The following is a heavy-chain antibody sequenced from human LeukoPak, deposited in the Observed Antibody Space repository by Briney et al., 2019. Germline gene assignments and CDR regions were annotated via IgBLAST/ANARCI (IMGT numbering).Heavy chain of an antibody. CDR2: ISSSSSTM. V-gene: IGHV3-48*01. D-gene: IGHD1-26*01. CDR3: GRELGVNDY. Sequence: GGSLRLSCAASGFTFSSYSMNWVRQAPGKGLEWVSYISSSSSTMYYADSVKGRFTISRDNAKNSLYLQMNSLRAEDTAVYYCGRELGVNDYWGQGTLVTVSS. J-gene: IGHJ4*02. CDR1: GFTFSSYS.